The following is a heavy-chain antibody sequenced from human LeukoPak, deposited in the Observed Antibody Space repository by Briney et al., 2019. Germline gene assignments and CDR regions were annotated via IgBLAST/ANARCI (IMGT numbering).Heavy chain of an antibody. CDR3: AKQKGLDP. D-gene: IGHD1/OR15-1a*01. V-gene: IGHV4-59*07. CDR1: GGSFSGYY. J-gene: IGHJ5*02. Sequence: SDTLSLTRAVYGGSFSGYYWSWIRQPPGKGLEWIGYIYYSGSTNYNPSLKSPATISVDTSNNQFSLKLMSVTAAETAIYYCAKQKGLDPWGQGILFTV. CDR2: IYYSGST.